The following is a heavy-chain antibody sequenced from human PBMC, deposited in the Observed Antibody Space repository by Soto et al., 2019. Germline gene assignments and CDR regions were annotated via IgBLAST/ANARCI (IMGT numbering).Heavy chain of an antibody. J-gene: IGHJ5*02. CDR3: ARGPLGYCSSTSCPSNWFDP. V-gene: IGHV1-2*02. Sequence: QMQLVQSGPEVKKPGASVEISCKASEYTFTDYYVHWGRQAPGQGLEGRGWINPNSGGTNYAQEFQGRVTMTRDTSISTVYMELSRLRSDDTAVYYCARGPLGYCSSTSCPSNWFDPWGQGTLVTVSS. CDR2: INPNSGGT. D-gene: IGHD2-2*01. CDR1: EYTFTDYY.